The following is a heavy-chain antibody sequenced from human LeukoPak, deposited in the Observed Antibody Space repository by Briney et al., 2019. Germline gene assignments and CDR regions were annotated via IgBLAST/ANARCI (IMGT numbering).Heavy chain of an antibody. V-gene: IGHV3-23*01. Sequence: PGGSLRLSCAASGFTFSSYAMSWVRQAPGKGLEWVSAISGSGGSTYYADSVKGRFTISRDNSKNTLYLQMNSLRAEDTAVYYWAKDGAVLRYFGGGGGGGYYFDYWGQGTLVTVSS. D-gene: IGHD3-9*01. CDR2: ISGSGGST. J-gene: IGHJ4*02. CDR1: GFTFSSYA. CDR3: AKDGAVLRYFGGGGGGGYYFDY.